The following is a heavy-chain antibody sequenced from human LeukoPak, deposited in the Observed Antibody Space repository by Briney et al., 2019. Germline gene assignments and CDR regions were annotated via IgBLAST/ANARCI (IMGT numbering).Heavy chain of an antibody. J-gene: IGHJ5*02. CDR2: INPSGGST. V-gene: IGHV1-46*01. CDR3: ASVTDEGFDP. D-gene: IGHD3-16*02. CDR1: GYTFTSYY. Sequence: RASVKVSYKASGYTFTSYYMHWVRQAPGQGLEWMGIINPSGGSTSYAQKFQGRVTITTDESTSTAYMELSSLRSEDTAVYYCASVTDEGFDPWGQGTLVTVSS.